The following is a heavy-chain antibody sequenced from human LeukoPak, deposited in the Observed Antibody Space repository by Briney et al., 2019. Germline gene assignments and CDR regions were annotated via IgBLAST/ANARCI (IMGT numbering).Heavy chain of an antibody. J-gene: IGHJ4*02. V-gene: IGHV1-18*01. CDR1: GYTFTSYG. Sequence: ASVKVSCKASGYTFTSYGISWVRQAPGQGLEWMGWISAYNGNTNYAQKLQGRVTMTTDTSTSTAYIELRSLRSDDTAVYYCARGLVRYFDWLGVPDYWGQGTLVTVSS. CDR3: ARGLVRYFDWLGVPDY. CDR2: ISAYNGNT. D-gene: IGHD3-9*01.